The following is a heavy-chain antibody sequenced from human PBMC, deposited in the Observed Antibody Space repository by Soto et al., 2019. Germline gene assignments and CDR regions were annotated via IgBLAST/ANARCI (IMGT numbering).Heavy chain of an antibody. Sequence: SGPTLVNPTQTLTLTCTFSGFSLSTSGMCVSWIRQPPGKALEWLALIDWDDDKYYSTSLKTRLTISKDTSKNQVVLTMTNMAPVDTATYYCARTRLGYGDYEGDYYYGMDVWGQGTTVTVSS. CDR2: IDWDDDK. J-gene: IGHJ6*02. CDR1: GFSLSTSGMC. V-gene: IGHV2-70*01. D-gene: IGHD4-17*01. CDR3: ARTRLGYGDYEGDYYYGMDV.